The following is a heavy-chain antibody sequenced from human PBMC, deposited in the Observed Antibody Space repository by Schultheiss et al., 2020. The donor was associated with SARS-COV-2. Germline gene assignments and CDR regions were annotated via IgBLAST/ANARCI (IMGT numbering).Heavy chain of an antibody. CDR2: ISSSSSTI. J-gene: IGHJ5*02. V-gene: IGHV3-48*04. CDR3: ARRRKDIVDPLRFDP. Sequence: GGSLRLSCAASGFTFSSYSMNWVRQAPGKGLKWVSYISSSSSTIYYADSVKGRFTISRDNAKNSLYLQMNSLRAEDTAVYYCARRRKDIVDPLRFDPWGQGTLVTVSS. D-gene: IGHD2-15*01. CDR1: GFTFSSYS.